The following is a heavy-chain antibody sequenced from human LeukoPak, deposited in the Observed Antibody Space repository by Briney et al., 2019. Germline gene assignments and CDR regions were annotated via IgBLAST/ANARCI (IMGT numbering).Heavy chain of an antibody. D-gene: IGHD6-6*01. CDR3: VRALGSSSADF. J-gene: IGHJ4*02. CDR1: GFTFSNNW. CDR2: IKHDGSEK. V-gene: IGHV3-7*01. Sequence: GGSLRLSCAASGFTFSNNWMSWVRQAPGKGLERVANIKHDGSEKYYLDSVEGRFTISRDNAKNSVSLQMDSLRGEDTAVYYCVRALGSSSADFWGQGTLVTVSS.